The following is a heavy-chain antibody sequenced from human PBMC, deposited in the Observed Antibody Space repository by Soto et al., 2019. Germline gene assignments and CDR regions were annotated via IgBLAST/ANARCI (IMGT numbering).Heavy chain of an antibody. CDR3: ARDTTTVQLHGVVRYGMDV. D-gene: IGHD4-4*01. Sequence: QVQLVQSGAEVKKPWSSVKVSCKASGGTFSSYAISWVRQAPGQGLEWMGGIIPIFGTANYAQKFQGRVTITADESTSTAYMELSSLRSEDTAVYYCARDTTTVQLHGVVRYGMDVWGQGTTVTVSS. J-gene: IGHJ6*02. V-gene: IGHV1-69*01. CDR1: GGTFSSYA. CDR2: IIPIFGTA.